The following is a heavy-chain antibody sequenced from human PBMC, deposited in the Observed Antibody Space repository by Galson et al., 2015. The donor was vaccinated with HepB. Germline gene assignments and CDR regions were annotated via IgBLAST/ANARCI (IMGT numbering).Heavy chain of an antibody. Sequence: CAISGDSVPSNSAAWNRIRQSPSRGLEWLGRTYYRSKWYNDYAVSVKSRITINPDTSKSQFSLQLNSVTPEDTAVYYCARGSGFYMLGYYYYMDVWGKGTTVTVSS. CDR1: GDSVPSNSAA. CDR3: ARGSGFYMLGYYYYMDV. J-gene: IGHJ6*03. V-gene: IGHV6-1*01. D-gene: IGHD3-10*02. CDR2: TYYRSKWYN.